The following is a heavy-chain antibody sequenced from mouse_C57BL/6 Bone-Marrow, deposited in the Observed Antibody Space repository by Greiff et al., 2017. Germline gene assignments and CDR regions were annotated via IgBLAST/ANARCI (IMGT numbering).Heavy chain of an antibody. D-gene: IGHD2-5*01. V-gene: IGHV1-55*01. CDR3: AIPYYSNYWYCDV. Sequence: QVQLKQSGAELVKPGASVQMSCKASGFPFTSYWITWVKPRPGQGLEWIGDIYPGSGSTNYNEKFKSKATLTVDTSSSTAYMQLSSLTSEDSAVYYCAIPYYSNYWYCDVWGTGTTVTVSS. CDR1: GFPFTSYW. J-gene: IGHJ1*03. CDR2: IYPGSGST.